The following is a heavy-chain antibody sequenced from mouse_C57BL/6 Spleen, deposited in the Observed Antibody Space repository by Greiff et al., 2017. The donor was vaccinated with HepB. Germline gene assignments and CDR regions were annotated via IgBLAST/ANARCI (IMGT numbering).Heavy chain of an antibody. CDR2: INPSTGGT. J-gene: IGHJ1*03. Sequence: VQLKQSGPELVKPGASVKISCKASGYSFTGYYMNWVKQSPEKSLEWIGEINPSTGGTTYNQKFKAKATLTVDKSSSTAYMQLKSLTSEDSAVYYCARRGDDSYWYFDVWGTGTTVTVSS. CDR1: GYSFTGYY. V-gene: IGHV1-42*01. CDR3: ARRGDDSYWYFDV. D-gene: IGHD2-4*01.